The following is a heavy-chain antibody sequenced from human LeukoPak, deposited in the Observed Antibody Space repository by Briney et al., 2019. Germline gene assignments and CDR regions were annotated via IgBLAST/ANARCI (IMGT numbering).Heavy chain of an antibody. Sequence: GGSLRLSCAASGFTFSSYSMNWVRQAPGKGLEWVSSISSSSSYIYYADSVKGRFTISRDNAKNSLYLQMNSLRAEDMALYYCAKDVVHNWNHRPYFDYWGQGTLVTVSS. CDR1: GFTFSSYS. D-gene: IGHD1-20*01. V-gene: IGHV3-21*04. CDR3: AKDVVHNWNHRPYFDY. CDR2: ISSSSSYI. J-gene: IGHJ4*02.